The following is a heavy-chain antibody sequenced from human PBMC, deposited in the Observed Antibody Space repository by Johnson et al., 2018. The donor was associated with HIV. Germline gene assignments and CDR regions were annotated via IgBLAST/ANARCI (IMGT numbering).Heavy chain of an antibody. V-gene: IGHV3-53*01. CDR1: GFTVSSNY. CDR3: ARDTAMVHDAFDI. D-gene: IGHD5-18*01. Sequence: MQLVESGGGLIQPGGSLRLSCAASGFTVSSNYMSWVRQAPGNGLEWVSVIYSGGSTYYADSVKGRFTISRDNSKNTLYLQMNSLRAEDTAVYYCARDTAMVHDAFDIWGQGTMVTVSS. CDR2: IYSGGST. J-gene: IGHJ3*02.